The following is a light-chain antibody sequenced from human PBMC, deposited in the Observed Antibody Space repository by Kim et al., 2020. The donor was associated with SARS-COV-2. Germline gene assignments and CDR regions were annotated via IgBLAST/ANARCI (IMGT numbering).Light chain of an antibody. Sequence: VALGQTVRITCQGDSLRSYYASWYQHKPGQAPVLVIYGKNNRPSGIPDRFSGSSSGNTASLTITGAQAEDEADYYCNSRDSSGNVVFGGGTQLTVL. CDR1: SLRSYY. J-gene: IGLJ2*01. V-gene: IGLV3-19*01. CDR3: NSRDSSGNVV. CDR2: GKN.